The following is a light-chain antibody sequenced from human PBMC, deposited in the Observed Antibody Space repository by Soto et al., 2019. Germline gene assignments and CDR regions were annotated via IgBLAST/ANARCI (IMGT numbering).Light chain of an antibody. CDR3: CPYAGSHTHYV. CDR1: SSDVGGYNY. CDR2: DVS. Sequence: QSALTQPRSVTGSPGQTVTISCIGTSSDVGGYNYVSWYQQHPGKAPKLMIYDVSKRPSGVPDRFSGSKSGNTASLTISGLQAEDEADYYCCPYAGSHTHYVFGPGTKVTVL. J-gene: IGLJ1*01. V-gene: IGLV2-11*01.